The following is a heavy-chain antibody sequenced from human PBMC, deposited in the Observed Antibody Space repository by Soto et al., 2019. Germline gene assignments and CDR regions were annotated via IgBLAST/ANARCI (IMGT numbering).Heavy chain of an antibody. CDR3: ARTNLADCSGGGCYKSFDY. Sequence: GGSLRLSCAASGFTFSSYWMHWVRQAPGKGLVWVSRINSDGSTTRHADSVKGRFTISRDNAKNTLYLQMNSLRAEDTAVYYCARTNLADCSGGGCYKSFDYWGQGTLVTVSS. CDR1: GFTFSSYW. V-gene: IGHV3-74*01. D-gene: IGHD2-15*01. J-gene: IGHJ4*02. CDR2: INSDGSTT.